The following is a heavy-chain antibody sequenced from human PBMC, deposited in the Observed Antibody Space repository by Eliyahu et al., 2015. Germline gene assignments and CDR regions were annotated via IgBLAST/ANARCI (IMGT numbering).Heavy chain of an antibody. Sequence: QVQLVESGGGVVQPGRSLRLSXAASGFTSGAMGMHWVRQAPGKGLEWVALISYDVSNKYYADSVKGRFTISRDNSKNTLYLQMNSLRGDDTAVYYCARDRFRSWYHFDYWGQGTLVTVSS. D-gene: IGHD6-13*01. CDR2: ISYDVSNK. V-gene: IGHV3-30*19. CDR1: GFTSGAMG. CDR3: ARDRFRSWYHFDY. J-gene: IGHJ4*02.